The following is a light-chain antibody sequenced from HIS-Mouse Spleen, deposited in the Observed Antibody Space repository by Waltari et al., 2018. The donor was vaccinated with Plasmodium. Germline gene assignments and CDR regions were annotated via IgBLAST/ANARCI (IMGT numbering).Light chain of an antibody. V-gene: IGKV4-1*01. CDR1: QSALYSSNNKNY. J-gene: IGKJ2*01. CDR2: WAS. CDR3: QQYYSTPYT. Sequence: DIVMTQSPDSLAVSLGERATINCKSSQSALYSSNNKNYLAWYQQKPGQHPKLLIYWASTRESGVPDRFSGSGSGTDFTLTISSLQAEDVAVYYCQQYYSTPYTFGQGTKLEIK.